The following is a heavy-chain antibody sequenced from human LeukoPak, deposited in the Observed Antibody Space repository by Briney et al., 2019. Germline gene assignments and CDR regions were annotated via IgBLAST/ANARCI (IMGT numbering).Heavy chain of an antibody. Sequence: ASVKVSCKASGYTFTSYYMHWVRQAPGQGLEWMGIITPSGGSTSYAQKFQGRVTMTRDTSTSTVYMELSSLRSEDTAVYYCARDRFAIDILTGYGFDYWGQGTLVTVPS. CDR2: ITPSGGST. CDR1: GYTFTSYY. CDR3: ARDRFAIDILTGYGFDY. D-gene: IGHD3-9*01. V-gene: IGHV1-46*01. J-gene: IGHJ4*02.